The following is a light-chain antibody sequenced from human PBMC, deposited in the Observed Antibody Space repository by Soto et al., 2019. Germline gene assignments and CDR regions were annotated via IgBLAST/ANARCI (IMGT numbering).Light chain of an antibody. CDR3: QQYGSLRWT. Sequence: EIVLTQSPGTLSLSPWERATLSCRASQSVSSSYLAWYQQNRGQAPRLLIYGASSRAPGIPYRFGGSGSGTVFTLTISRLEPADFAVYYCQQYGSLRWTFGQGTKVESK. CDR2: GAS. V-gene: IGKV3-20*01. J-gene: IGKJ1*01. CDR1: QSVSSSY.